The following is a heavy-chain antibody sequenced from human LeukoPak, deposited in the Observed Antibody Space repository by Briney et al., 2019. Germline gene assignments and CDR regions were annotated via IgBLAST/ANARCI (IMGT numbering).Heavy chain of an antibody. CDR1: GFTFSNYW. Sequence: GGSLRLSCAASGFTFSNYWMSWVRQAPGKGLEWVANIKQDGSAKYSVDSVKGRFTISRDNAKNSLYLQMNSLRAEDTAVYYCATESSWYGGYYFDYWGQGTLVTVSS. V-gene: IGHV3-7*04. CDR2: IKQDGSAK. CDR3: ATESSWYGGYYFDY. J-gene: IGHJ4*02. D-gene: IGHD6-13*01.